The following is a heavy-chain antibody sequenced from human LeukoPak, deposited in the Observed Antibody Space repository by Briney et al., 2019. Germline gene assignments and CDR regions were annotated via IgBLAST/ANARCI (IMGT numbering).Heavy chain of an antibody. CDR1: GFTFDDYA. Sequence: GGSLRLSCAASGFTFDDYAMHWVRQAPGKGLEWVSLISWDGGSTYYADSVKGRFTISRDNSKNSLYLQMNSLRAEDTALYYCAKGASGWLVRHYYFDYWGQGTLVTVSS. D-gene: IGHD6-19*01. V-gene: IGHV3-43D*03. CDR2: ISWDGGST. CDR3: AKGASGWLVRHYYFDY. J-gene: IGHJ4*02.